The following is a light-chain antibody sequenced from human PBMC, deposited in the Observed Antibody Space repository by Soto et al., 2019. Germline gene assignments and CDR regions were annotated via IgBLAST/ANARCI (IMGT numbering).Light chain of an antibody. CDR3: QQGYSTPLT. CDR1: QSISTY. CDR2: AAS. V-gene: IGKV1-39*01. J-gene: IGKJ4*01. Sequence: DIQMTQSPSSLSASVGDRVTITCRASQSISTYLHWYQQKPGKAPNLLIYAASTLQSGVPSRFSGSGSGTYFTLTISSLQPEDFATYFCQQGYSTPLTFGGGTKVDIK.